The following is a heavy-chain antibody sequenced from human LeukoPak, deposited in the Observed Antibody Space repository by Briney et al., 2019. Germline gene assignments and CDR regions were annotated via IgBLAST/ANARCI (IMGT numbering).Heavy chain of an antibody. V-gene: IGHV3-23*01. J-gene: IGHJ4*02. CDR3: ARDFALSSSAFDY. CDR2: LSGSGDYT. Sequence: GGSLRLSCAASGFTFSSYWMSWVRQAPGKGLEWVSALSGSGDYTYYADSVKGRFTISRDNSKNTLYLQMNSLRAEDTAVYYCARDFALSSSAFDYWGQGTLVTVSS. D-gene: IGHD6-6*01. CDR1: GFTFSSYW.